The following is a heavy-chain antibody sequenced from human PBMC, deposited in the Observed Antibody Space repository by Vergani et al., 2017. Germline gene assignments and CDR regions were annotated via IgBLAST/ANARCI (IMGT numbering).Heavy chain of an antibody. Sequence: QVQLVQSGAEVKKPGSSVKVSCKASGGTFSSYTISWVRQAPGQGLEWMGRIIPILGIANYAQKFQGRVTITADKSTSTAYMELSSLRSEDTAVYYCAGYGSGSYYYYGMDVWGQGTTVTVSS. J-gene: IGHJ6*02. CDR1: GGTFSSYT. V-gene: IGHV1-69*02. CDR2: IIPILGIA. CDR3: AGYGSGSYYYYGMDV. D-gene: IGHD3-10*01.